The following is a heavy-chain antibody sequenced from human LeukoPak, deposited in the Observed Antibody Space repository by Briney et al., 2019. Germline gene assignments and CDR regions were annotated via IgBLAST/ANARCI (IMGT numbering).Heavy chain of an antibody. J-gene: IGHJ4*02. CDR2: IYYSGST. CDR3: AGYCSGGSCYLGLDY. V-gene: IGHV4-59*01. D-gene: IGHD2-15*01. Sequence: SETLSLTCTVSGGSISSYYWSWIRQPPGKGLEWIGYIYYSGSTNYNPSLKSRVTISVDTSKNQFSLKLSSVTAADTAVYYCAGYCSGGSCYLGLDYWGQGTLVTVSS. CDR1: GGSISSYY.